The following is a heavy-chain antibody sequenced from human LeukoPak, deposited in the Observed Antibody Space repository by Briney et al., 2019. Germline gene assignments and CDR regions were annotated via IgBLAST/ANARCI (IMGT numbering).Heavy chain of an antibody. J-gene: IGHJ5*02. Sequence: AETLSLTCTVSGGSISSYYWSWIRQPPGKGREWIGYIYYSGSTNYNPSLKSRVTISVDTSKNQFSLKLSSVTAADTAVYYCARDGRRVCSSTSCYGFDPWGQGTLVTVSS. CDR2: IYYSGST. CDR1: GGSISSYY. V-gene: IGHV4-59*01. D-gene: IGHD2-2*01. CDR3: ARDGRRVCSSTSCYGFDP.